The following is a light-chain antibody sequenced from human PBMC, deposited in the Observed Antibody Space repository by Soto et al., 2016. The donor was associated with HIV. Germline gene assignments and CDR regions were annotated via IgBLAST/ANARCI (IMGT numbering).Light chain of an antibody. V-gene: IGLV3-21*01. J-gene: IGLJ1*01. CDR1: NIETKS. CDR3: QVWDSSSEHYV. Sequence: SVLTQPPSVSVAPGKTATIICQGSNIETKSVQWYQQRPGQAPVVVVYGDSDRPSGIPVRISGSHSGNMATLTISRVEVGDEADYYCQVWDSSSEHYVFGTGTK. CDR2: GDS.